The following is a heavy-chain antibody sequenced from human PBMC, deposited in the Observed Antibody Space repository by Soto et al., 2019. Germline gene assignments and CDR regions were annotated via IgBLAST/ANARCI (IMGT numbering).Heavy chain of an antibody. V-gene: IGHV1-18*01. D-gene: IGHD4-17*01. Sequence: AAVKVSCKASGYTFTSYGISWVRQAPGQGLECMGWISAYTGNTNYAQKLQGRVTMTRDTSTSTAYMELRSLRFDDTAVYYCAVTTVVTPGPFDIWGQGTMVTVSS. CDR3: AVTTVVTPGPFDI. CDR1: GYTFTSYG. J-gene: IGHJ3*02. CDR2: ISAYTGNT.